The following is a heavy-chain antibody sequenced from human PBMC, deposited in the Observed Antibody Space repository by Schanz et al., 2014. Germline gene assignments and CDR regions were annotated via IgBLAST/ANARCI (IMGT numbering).Heavy chain of an antibody. CDR3: ARGGRTTYNYYYGMDV. D-gene: IGHD1-1*01. Sequence: QVQLQESGPGLVKPSQTLSLTCAVSGGSISSGGYSWNWIRQPPGKGLEWIVNIYYSGSTYYNPSLKSRVPRSAYSSKTHFSPTLRPVTAADTAVYYCARGGRTTYNYYYGMDVWGQGTTVTVSS. CDR1: GGSISSGGYS. J-gene: IGHJ6*02. V-gene: IGHV4-30-4*07. CDR2: IYYSGST.